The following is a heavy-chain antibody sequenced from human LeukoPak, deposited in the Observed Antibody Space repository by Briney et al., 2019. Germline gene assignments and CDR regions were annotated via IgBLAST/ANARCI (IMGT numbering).Heavy chain of an antibody. CDR2: IYYSGST. Sequence: PSETLSLTCTVSGGSISSSSYYWGWIRQPPGKGLEWLGYIYYSGSTYYNPSLKSRVTISVDTSKNQFSLKLSSVTAADTAVYYCARVAWELLYYYYYYYMDVWGKGTTVTVSS. V-gene: IGHV4-39*07. CDR1: GGSISSSSYY. D-gene: IGHD1-26*01. CDR3: ARVAWELLYYYYYYYMDV. J-gene: IGHJ6*03.